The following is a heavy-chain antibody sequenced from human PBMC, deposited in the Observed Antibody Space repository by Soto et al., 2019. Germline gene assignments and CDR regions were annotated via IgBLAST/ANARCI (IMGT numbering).Heavy chain of an antibody. D-gene: IGHD3-22*01. CDR1: GFTFSSYG. CDR2: ISYDGSNK. V-gene: IGHV3-30*18. Sequence: HPGGSLRLSCAASGFTFSSYGMHWVRQAPGKGLEWVAVISYDGSNKYYADSVKGRFTISRDNSKNTLYLQMNSLRAEDMAVYYCAKNAYDSSGYYEIDYWGQGTLVTVSS. J-gene: IGHJ4*02. CDR3: AKNAYDSSGYYEIDY.